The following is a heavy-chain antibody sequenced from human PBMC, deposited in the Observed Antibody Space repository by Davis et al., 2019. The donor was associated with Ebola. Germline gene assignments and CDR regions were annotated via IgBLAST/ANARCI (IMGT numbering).Heavy chain of an antibody. J-gene: IGHJ4*02. Sequence: MPSETLSLTCAVSGGSISSSNWWRWVRQPPGKGLEWIGEIYHSGSTNYNPSLKSRVTISVDKSKNQFSLKLSSVTAADTAVYYCARDLGRRYSSSSPDNYWGQGTLVTVSS. V-gene: IGHV4-4*02. D-gene: IGHD6-6*01. CDR2: IYHSGST. CDR3: ARDLGRRYSSSSPDNY. CDR1: GGSISSSNW.